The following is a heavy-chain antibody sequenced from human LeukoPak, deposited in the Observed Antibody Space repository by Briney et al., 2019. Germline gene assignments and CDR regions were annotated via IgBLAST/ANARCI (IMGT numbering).Heavy chain of an antibody. Sequence: GESLKTSCKGPGYRFTSYWIGWVRQIPGKGLGWMGIIYPGDSDTTFSPSFQGQVTISADKSISTAYLQWRSLKASDTAMYYCARLNYYDSSGFHGNWFDPWGQGTLVTVSS. CDR2: IYPGDSDT. D-gene: IGHD3-22*01. CDR1: GYRFTSYW. J-gene: IGHJ5*02. V-gene: IGHV5-51*01. CDR3: ARLNYYDSSGFHGNWFDP.